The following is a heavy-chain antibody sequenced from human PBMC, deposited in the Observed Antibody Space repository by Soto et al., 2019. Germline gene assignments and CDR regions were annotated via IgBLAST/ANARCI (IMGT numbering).Heavy chain of an antibody. D-gene: IGHD3-10*02. CDR1: GGTFSSYA. CDR3: ATGRTDSTYVEMVGGWLQPGYYYYGMDV. CDR2: IIPIFGTA. V-gene: IGHV1-69*13. Sequence: SVKVSCKASGGTFSSYAISWVRQAPGQGLEWMGGIIPIFGTANYAQKFQGRVTITADESTSTAYMELSSLRSEDTAVYYCATGRTDSTYVEMVGGWLQPGYYYYGMDVWGQGTTVTVSS. J-gene: IGHJ6*02.